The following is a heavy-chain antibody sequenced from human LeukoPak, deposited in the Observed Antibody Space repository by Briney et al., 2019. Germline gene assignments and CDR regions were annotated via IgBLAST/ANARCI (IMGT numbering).Heavy chain of an antibody. CDR2: IREERGQE. V-gene: IGHV3-7*03. J-gene: IGHJ5*02. Sequence: PGVSLRLSCVASGLTVSNHWMSWVRQAPGKGLEWVANIREERGQEYYVDSVKGRFTISKNSAKNSLYLQMNTLRVEDTAMYYCASLDTAKQPLANHWGQGTLVTVSS. CDR3: ASLDTAKQPLANH. D-gene: IGHD5-18*01. CDR1: GLTVSNHW.